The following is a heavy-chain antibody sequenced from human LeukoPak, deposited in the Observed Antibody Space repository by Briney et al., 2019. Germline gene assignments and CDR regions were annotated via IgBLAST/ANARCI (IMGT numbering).Heavy chain of an antibody. V-gene: IGHV4-4*07. J-gene: IGHJ4*02. Sequence: KPSETLSLTCTVSGGSISNFYWSWIRQPAGKTLEWIGRIYTSGSTNYNPSLKSRVTMSVDTSKNQFSLKLSSVTAAVTAVYFCARETTGAGTARPCYYWGQGTLVTVSS. CDR1: GGSISNFY. CDR3: ARETTGAGTARPCYY. D-gene: IGHD6-13*01. CDR2: IYTSGST.